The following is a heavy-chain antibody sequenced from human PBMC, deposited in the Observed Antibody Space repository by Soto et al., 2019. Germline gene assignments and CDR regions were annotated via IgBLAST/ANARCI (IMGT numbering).Heavy chain of an antibody. V-gene: IGHV1-8*01. J-gene: IGHJ5*02. Sequence: ASVKVSCKASGYTFTSYDINWVRQATGQGLEWMGWMNPNSGNTGYAQKFQGRVTMTRNTSISTAYMELSSLRSEDTAVYYCASAPSGGVGGPGLNWFDPWGQGTLVTVSS. CDR3: ASAPSGGVGGPGLNWFDP. CDR2: MNPNSGNT. D-gene: IGHD1-26*01. CDR1: GYTFTSYD.